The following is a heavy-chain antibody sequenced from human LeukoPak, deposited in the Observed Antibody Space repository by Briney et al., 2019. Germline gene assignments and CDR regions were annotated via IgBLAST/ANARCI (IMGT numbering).Heavy chain of an antibody. CDR1: GGSISSGSNY. V-gene: IGHV4-61*02. J-gene: IGHJ4*02. Sequence: PSQTLSLTCTVSGGSISSGSNYWSWIRQPAGKGLGWIGRIYTSGNTHYKPSLKSRVTISLDTSKNQFSLKLSSVTAADTAVYYCTRGDNNWGQGTLVTVSS. D-gene: IGHD2/OR15-2a*01. CDR3: TRGDNN. CDR2: IYTSGNT.